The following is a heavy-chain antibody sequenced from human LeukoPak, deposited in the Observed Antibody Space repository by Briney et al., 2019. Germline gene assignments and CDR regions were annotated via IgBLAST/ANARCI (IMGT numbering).Heavy chain of an antibody. V-gene: IGHV1-18*01. CDR2: ISAYNGNT. Sequence: GASVKVSCKASGYTFTSYGISWVRQAPGQGLEWMGWISAYNGNTNYAQKLQGRVTMTTDTSTSTAYMELRSLRSDDTAVYYCARERVDYDILTGYSDYYGMDVWGQGTTVTVSS. D-gene: IGHD3-9*01. CDR3: ARERVDYDILTGYSDYYGMDV. CDR1: GYTFTSYG. J-gene: IGHJ6*02.